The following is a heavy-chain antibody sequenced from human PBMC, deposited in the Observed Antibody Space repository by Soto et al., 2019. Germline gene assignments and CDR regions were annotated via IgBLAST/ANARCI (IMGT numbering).Heavy chain of an antibody. J-gene: IGHJ6*02. Sequence: QVTLKESGPVLVKPTETLTLTCTVSGFSLSNARMGVSWIRQPPGKALEWLAHIFSNDEKSYSTSLKSMLTISKHTSKSQVVLTMTTMDPVATATYYCARMAESIAARPYYYYGMDVWGQGTTVTVSS. CDR1: GFSLSNARMG. V-gene: IGHV2-26*01. CDR2: IFSNDEK. CDR3: ARMAESIAARPYYYYGMDV. D-gene: IGHD6-6*01.